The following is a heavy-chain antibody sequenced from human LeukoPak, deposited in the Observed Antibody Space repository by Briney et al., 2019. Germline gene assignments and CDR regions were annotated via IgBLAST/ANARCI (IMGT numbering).Heavy chain of an antibody. D-gene: IGHD1-26*01. Sequence: SVKVSCKSSGGSFSTYAVNWVRQAPGRGLEWMGGIIPIFGTANYAQKFQGRVTITTDESTSTAYMELSSLRSEDTAVYYCAKLSAVTGSGSSAYYYFDYWGQGTLVTVSS. V-gene: IGHV1-69*05. CDR3: AKLSAVTGSGSSAYYYFDY. CDR1: GGSFSTYA. CDR2: IIPIFGTA. J-gene: IGHJ4*02.